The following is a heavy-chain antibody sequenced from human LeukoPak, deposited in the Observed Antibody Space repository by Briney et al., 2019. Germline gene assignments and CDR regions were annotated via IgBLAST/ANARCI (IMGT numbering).Heavy chain of an antibody. Sequence: AGGSLRLSCAASGLTVSSNHMSWVRQAPGKGLEWLPVLYSHGRTDYADSVKGRFTISRDNSRNTLYLQMNSLRAEDTAVYYCAAGGTYYYNSSGYLYEPWGQGTLVTVSS. J-gene: IGHJ5*02. CDR1: GLTVSSNH. CDR2: LYSHGRT. CDR3: AAGGTYYYNSSGYLYEP. V-gene: IGHV3-53*01. D-gene: IGHD3-22*01.